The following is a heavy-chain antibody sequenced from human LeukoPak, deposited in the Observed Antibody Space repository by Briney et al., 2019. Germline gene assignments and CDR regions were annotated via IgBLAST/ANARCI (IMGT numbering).Heavy chain of an antibody. CDR1: GFTFSNYW. Sequence: PGGSLRLSCAASGFTFSNYWMSWVRQAPGKGLEWVANIKQDGSEKYYVDSVKGRFTISRDHAKNSLYLQMNSLRAEDTAVYYCAREDLYSSGWPNWFDPWGQGTLVTVSS. D-gene: IGHD6-19*01. V-gene: IGHV3-7*05. CDR2: IKQDGSEK. CDR3: AREDLYSSGWPNWFDP. J-gene: IGHJ5*02.